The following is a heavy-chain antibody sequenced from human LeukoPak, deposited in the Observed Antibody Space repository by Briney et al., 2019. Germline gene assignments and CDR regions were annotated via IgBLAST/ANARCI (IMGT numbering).Heavy chain of an antibody. CDR3: AKGVDYCSGGSCPVDY. CDR2: ISYDGNNK. CDR1: GFTFGNYG. V-gene: IGHV3-30*18. J-gene: IGHJ4*02. Sequence: GGSLRLSCAASGFTFGNYGIHWVRQAPGKGLEWVAVISYDGNNKYYADSVKGRFTISRDNSKNTLFLQMNSLRAEDTAVYYCAKGVDYCSGGSCPVDYWGPGTLVTVSS. D-gene: IGHD2-15*01.